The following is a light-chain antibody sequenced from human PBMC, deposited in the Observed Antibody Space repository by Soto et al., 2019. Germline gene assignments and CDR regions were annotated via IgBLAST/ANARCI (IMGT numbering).Light chain of an antibody. Sequence: QSVLTQPASVSGSPGQSITISFSETSIHVGGTDHVSWYLQHPGEAPKLIIYDVGNRPSGVSNRFSGSKADNTATLTVSGLQAEDEADYYCSSYTGLSTYVFGTGTKVTVL. CDR3: SSYTGLSTYV. J-gene: IGLJ1*01. CDR1: SIHVGGTDH. CDR2: DVG. V-gene: IGLV2-14*01.